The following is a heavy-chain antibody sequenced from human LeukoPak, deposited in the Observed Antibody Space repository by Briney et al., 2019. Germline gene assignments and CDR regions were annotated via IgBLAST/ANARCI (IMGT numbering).Heavy chain of an antibody. CDR1: AFTFSSDA. J-gene: IGHJ6*02. V-gene: IGHV3-23*01. CDR3: AKGPVGYYVMDV. CDR2: ICGSGGST. Sequence: PGGSLRLSCAVSAFTFSSDAMSWVRQAPGKGLEWVSAICGSGGSTYYADSVKGRFTISRDNSKDTLYLQMNSLRAEDTAVYYCAKGPVGYYVMDVGGQKTTVTVSS.